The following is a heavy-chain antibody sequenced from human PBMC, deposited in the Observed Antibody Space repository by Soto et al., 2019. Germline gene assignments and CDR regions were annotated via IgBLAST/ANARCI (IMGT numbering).Heavy chain of an antibody. D-gene: IGHD3-22*01. V-gene: IGHV3-30*18. Sequence: QVHLEESGGGVVQPGRSLRLSCAASGFSFSTYGMHWVRQAPGKGLEWVAVISHDGGNEYYADSVKGRFTISRDSSKNTVYLQMNNVRAEDTAVYYCAKDTISGYTRGYFDFWGLGTRVTVSS. CDR1: GFSFSTYG. CDR3: AKDTISGYTRGYFDF. CDR2: ISHDGGNE. J-gene: IGHJ2*01.